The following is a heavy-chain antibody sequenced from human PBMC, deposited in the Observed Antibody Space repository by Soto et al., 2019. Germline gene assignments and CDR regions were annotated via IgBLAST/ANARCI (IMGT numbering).Heavy chain of an antibody. Sequence: ESGGGVVQPGMSLTITCAASGFTLGTYGMHWVRHAPGKGLEWVAVISNDGGDKYYSDSVMGRFTISRDNSKNTLFLQMNSLRAEDTAVYFCAKEFFDSSGFYPSLDALDIWGQGTVVTVSS. CDR3: AKEFFDSSGFYPSLDALDI. CDR1: GFTLGTYG. CDR2: ISNDGGDK. D-gene: IGHD3-22*01. J-gene: IGHJ3*02. V-gene: IGHV3-30*18.